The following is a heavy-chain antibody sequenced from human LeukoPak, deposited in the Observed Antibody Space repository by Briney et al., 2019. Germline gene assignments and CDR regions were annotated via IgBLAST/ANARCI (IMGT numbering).Heavy chain of an antibody. V-gene: IGHV3-7*01. CDR3: ASWAYYYGSGSL. CDR2: IKQDGSEK. CDR1: GFTFSGYW. Sequence: GGSLRLSCAASGFTFSGYWMSWVRQAPGKGLEWVANIKQDGSEKYYVDSVKGRFTISRDNAKNSLYLQMNSLRAEDTAVYYCASWAYYYGSGSLWGQGTLVTVSS. J-gene: IGHJ4*02. D-gene: IGHD3-10*01.